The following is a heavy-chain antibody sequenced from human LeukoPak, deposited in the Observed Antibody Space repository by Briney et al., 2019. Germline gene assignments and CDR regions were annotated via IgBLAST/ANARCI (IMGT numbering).Heavy chain of an antibody. J-gene: IGHJ5*02. CDR1: GYSISNGYY. D-gene: IGHD1-26*01. CDR2: IYHSGST. Sequence: SETLSLTCTVSGYSISNGYYWGWIRQPPGKGLEWIGEIYHSGSTNYNPSLKSRVTISVDKSKNQFSLKLSSVTAADTAVYYCARVWYSGSSGPWGQGTLVTVSS. CDR3: ARVWYSGSSGP. V-gene: IGHV4-38-2*02.